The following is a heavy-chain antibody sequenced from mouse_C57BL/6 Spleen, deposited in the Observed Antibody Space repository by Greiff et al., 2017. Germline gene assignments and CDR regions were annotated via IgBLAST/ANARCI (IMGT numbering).Heavy chain of an antibody. V-gene: IGHV1-53*01. CDR2: INPSNGGT. CDR3: ARPDYYGSPFDY. D-gene: IGHD1-1*01. J-gene: IGHJ2*01. CDR1: GYTFTSYW. Sequence: VQLQQPGTELVKPGASVKLSCKASGYTFTSYWMPWVKQRPGQGLEWIGNINPSNGGTNYNEKFKSKATLTVDNSSSTAYMQRSSLTSEDSAVYYCARPDYYGSPFDYWGQGTTLTVSA.